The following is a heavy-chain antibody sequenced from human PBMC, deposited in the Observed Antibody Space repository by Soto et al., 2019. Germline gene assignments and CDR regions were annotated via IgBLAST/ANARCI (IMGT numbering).Heavy chain of an antibody. Sequence: QVQLQESGPGLVKPSETLSLSCTVSGGSISSYYWSWFRQSPGKRMEWIGYVHHSWGSSYNPSLQSRVAISLDPSKSQFSLNVTSVTATAPAVYYCARQGFGPLHGLVDGWGQGTTVTVSS. CDR1: GGSISSYY. CDR3: ARQGFGPLHGLVDG. J-gene: IGHJ6*02. CDR2: VHHSWGS. D-gene: IGHD3-10*01. V-gene: IGHV4-59*08.